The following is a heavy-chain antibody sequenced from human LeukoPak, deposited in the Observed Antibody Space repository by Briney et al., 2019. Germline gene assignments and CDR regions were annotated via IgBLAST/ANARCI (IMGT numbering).Heavy chain of an antibody. CDR2: INWIGGSP. D-gene: IGHD2-2*01. Sequence: PGGSLRLSCTASGFSFHDYGMSWVRQVPGKGLEWVSGINWIGGSPRYADSVKGRFTISRDNAKNSLYLQMNSLRAEDTAVYYCARGWGCRSTTCFAYRYYYYMDVWGKGTTVTVSS. J-gene: IGHJ6*03. CDR1: GFSFHDYG. V-gene: IGHV3-20*04. CDR3: ARGWGCRSTTCFAYRYYYYMDV.